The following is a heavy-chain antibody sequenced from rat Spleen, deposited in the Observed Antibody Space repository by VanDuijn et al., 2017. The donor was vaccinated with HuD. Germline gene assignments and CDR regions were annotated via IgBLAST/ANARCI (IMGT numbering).Heavy chain of an antibody. Sequence: EVQLVESDGGLVQPGGSLKLSCAASGFTFSDYYMAWVRQAPTKGLEWVATISYEGSRTDYRDSVKGRFSISRDNAKSTLYLQMDTLRSEDTATYYCAKALMDAWGQGVSVTVSS. CDR1: GFTFSDYY. CDR3: AKALMDA. CDR2: ISYEGSRT. V-gene: IGHV5-29*01. J-gene: IGHJ4*01.